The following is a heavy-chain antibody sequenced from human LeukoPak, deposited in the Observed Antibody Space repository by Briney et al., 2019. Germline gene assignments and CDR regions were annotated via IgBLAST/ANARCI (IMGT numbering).Heavy chain of an antibody. CDR1: GGSISSYY. V-gene: IGHV4-59*01. CDR2: MYYSGST. CDR3: ARVSVSGYSYALGF. D-gene: IGHD5-18*01. Sequence: PSETLSLTCTVSGGSISSYYWSWIRQPPGKGLEWIGYMYYSGSTNYNPSLKSRVTMSVDTSKNQFSLKLSSVTAADTAVYYCARVSVSGYSYALGFWGQGTLVTVSS. J-gene: IGHJ4*02.